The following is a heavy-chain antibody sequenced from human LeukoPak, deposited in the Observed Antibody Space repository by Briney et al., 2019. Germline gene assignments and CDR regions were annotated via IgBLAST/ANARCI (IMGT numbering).Heavy chain of an antibody. V-gene: IGHV3-66*01. CDR1: GFTFSSYS. D-gene: IGHD2-2*01. J-gene: IGHJ6*04. Sequence: GGSLRLSCAASGFTFSSYSMNWVRQAPGKGLEWVSVIYSGGSTYYADSVKGRFTISRDNSKNTLYLQMNSLRAEDTAVYHCARDCSSTSCYDVWGKGTTVTISS. CDR2: IYSGGST. CDR3: ARDCSSTSCYDV.